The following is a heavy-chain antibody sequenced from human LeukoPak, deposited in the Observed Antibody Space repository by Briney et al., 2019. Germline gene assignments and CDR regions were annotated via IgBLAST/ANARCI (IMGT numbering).Heavy chain of an antibody. CDR1: GFTIRTYS. V-gene: IGHV3-21*04. CDR3: VRDRGTYRPIDY. D-gene: IGHD1-26*01. CDR2: ISYTGTYI. Sequence: GGSLRLSCAASGFTIRTYSMNWVRQAPGKGLEWVSSISYTGTYIYYADSVKGRFTISRDNAQNSLYLQMNSLRAEDTAIYYCVRDRGTYRPIDYWGQGTLVTVSS. J-gene: IGHJ4*02.